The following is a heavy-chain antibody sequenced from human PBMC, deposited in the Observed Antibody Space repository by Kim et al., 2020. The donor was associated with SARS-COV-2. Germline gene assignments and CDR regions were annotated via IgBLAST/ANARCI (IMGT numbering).Heavy chain of an antibody. CDR3: ARGGMTTETYNWLDP. J-gene: IGHJ5*02. CDR1: GFTFSNYW. Sequence: GGSLRLSCAVSGFTFSNYWMHWVRQAPGKGLVWVSRINSDGSSTSYADSVKGRFTISRDNAKNTLYLQMSSLRGEDTAVYYCARGGMTTETYNWLDPWGQGTLVTVSS. CDR2: INSDGSST. V-gene: IGHV3-74*01. D-gene: IGHD4-17*01.